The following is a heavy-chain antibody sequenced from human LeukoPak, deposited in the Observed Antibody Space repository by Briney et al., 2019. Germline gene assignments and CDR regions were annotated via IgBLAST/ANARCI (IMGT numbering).Heavy chain of an antibody. CDR2: IWYDGSEI. CDR3: AKDLGSGWYYFDN. Sequence: GGSLRLSCAASGFTFRTYGMHWVRQAPGKGLEWVAVIWYDGSEIYYADSVKGRFTISRDNFKNTLYLQMDSLRVEDTAVYYCAKDLGSGWYYFDNWGQGTLVTVSS. V-gene: IGHV3-33*06. J-gene: IGHJ4*02. D-gene: IGHD6-19*01. CDR1: GFTFRTYG.